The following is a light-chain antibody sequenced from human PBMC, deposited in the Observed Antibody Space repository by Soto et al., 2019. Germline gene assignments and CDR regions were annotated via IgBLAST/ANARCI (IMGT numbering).Light chain of an antibody. V-gene: IGKV3-20*01. J-gene: IGKJ3*01. CDR1: QSVSSNY. CDR2: GAS. Sequence: EIVLTQSPGTLSLSPGERATLSCRASQSVSSNYLAWYQQRPGQPPRLLIYGASSRATGITDRFSGSGSGTYFPLTISIVEPEDFAVYYCQQYGSSFTFGPGTKVDIK. CDR3: QQYGSSFT.